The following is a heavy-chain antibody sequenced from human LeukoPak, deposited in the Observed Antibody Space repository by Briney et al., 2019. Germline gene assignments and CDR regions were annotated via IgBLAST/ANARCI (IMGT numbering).Heavy chain of an antibody. D-gene: IGHD1-14*01. V-gene: IGHV3-21*01. CDR3: ARDNRYRKAGSDY. J-gene: IGHJ4*02. CDR2: ISSSSSYI. CDR1: GFTFSNAW. Sequence: PGGSLRLSCAASGFTFSNAWMNWVRQAPGKGLEWVSSISSSSSYIYYADSVKGRFTISRDNDKNSLYLQMNSLRAEDTAVYYCARDNRYRKAGSDYWGQGTLVTVSS.